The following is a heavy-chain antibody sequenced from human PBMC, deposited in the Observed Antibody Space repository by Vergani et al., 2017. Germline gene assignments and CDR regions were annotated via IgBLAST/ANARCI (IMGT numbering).Heavy chain of an antibody. D-gene: IGHD6-13*01. V-gene: IGHV3-33*01. Sequence: QVQLVESGRGVVQPGRSLRLSCVPSGFTFSSYGIHWVRQAPGKGLEWVALIWYDGTNKYYADSVKGRFTISRDISKNAVCLKMNSLRVEDTAVYYCARDRTGIGAAADAFDIWGQGTMVTVSS. CDR2: IWYDGTNK. CDR1: GFTFSSYG. J-gene: IGHJ3*02. CDR3: ARDRTGIGAAADAFDI.